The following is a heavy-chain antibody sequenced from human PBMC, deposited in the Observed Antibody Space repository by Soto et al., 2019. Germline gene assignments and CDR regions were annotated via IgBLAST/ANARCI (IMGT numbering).Heavy chain of an antibody. CDR1: GHTFTSYY. D-gene: IGHD3-9*01. Sequence: QVQLVQSGAEEKTPGASVKVSCKASGHTFTSYYMHWERQAPGQGLEWIGIINLSDGSTSYSQKFQGRVTITRNTSTTTVYMDMRSLISEDTSVYYCASREPDILTAYRFRMNAWGQGTT. V-gene: IGHV1-46*01. CDR3: ASREPDILTAYRFRMNA. J-gene: IGHJ6*02. CDR2: INLSDGST.